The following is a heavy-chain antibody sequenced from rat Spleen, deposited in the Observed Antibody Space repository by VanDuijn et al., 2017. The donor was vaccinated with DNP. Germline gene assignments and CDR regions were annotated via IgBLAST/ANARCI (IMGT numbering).Heavy chain of an antibody. CDR1: GYSITSNY. J-gene: IGHJ1*01. CDR3: ARAYYDGTYYPNWYFDF. V-gene: IGHV3-1*01. Sequence: EVQLQESGPGLVKPSQSLSLTCSVTGYSITSNYWAWIRKFPGNKMEWMGYISYSGTTGYNPSLKSRIYITRDTSKRQFFLQLNSVTTEDTATYYCARAYYDGTYYPNWYFDFWGPGTTVTVSS. D-gene: IGHD1-12*02. CDR2: ISYSGTT.